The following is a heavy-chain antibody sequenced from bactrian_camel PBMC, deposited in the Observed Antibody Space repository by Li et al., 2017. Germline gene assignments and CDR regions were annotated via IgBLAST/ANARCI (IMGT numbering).Heavy chain of an antibody. Sequence: HVQLVESGGGSVQAGSSLTLSCAASGLAASFSGYYMGWVRQVPGKERERVAFIDGDGIGSHTDSVKGRFAISKDNDKKTYYLEMNNVKPEDTGMYTCAAVESVDLGLGEICRTSVGRNEFRYWGQGTQVTVS. V-gene: IGHV3-2*01. CDR3: AAVESVDLGLGEICRTSVGRNEFRY. D-gene: IGHD1*01. CDR1: GLAASFSGYY. J-gene: IGHJ4*01. CDR2: IDGDGIG.